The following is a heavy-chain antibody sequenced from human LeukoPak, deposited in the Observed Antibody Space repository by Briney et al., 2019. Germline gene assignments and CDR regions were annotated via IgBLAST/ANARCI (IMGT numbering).Heavy chain of an antibody. CDR1: GFTFSRSG. J-gene: IGHJ6*02. CDR3: ARAVRGYSFDV. Sequence: PGGSLRLSCVASGFTFSRSGMHWVRQAPGKGLEWVAVLSYDGNYIDYADSVKGRFTISRDNAKNSLYLQMNSLRAEDTAVYYCARAVRGYSFDVWGQGTTVTVSS. D-gene: IGHD5-18*01. CDR2: LSYDGNYI. V-gene: IGHV3-30*03.